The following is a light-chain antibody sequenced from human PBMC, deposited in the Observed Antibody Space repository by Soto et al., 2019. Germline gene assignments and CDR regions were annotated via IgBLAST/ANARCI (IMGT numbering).Light chain of an antibody. CDR2: GTS. CDR3: QQYNSWPAFT. CDR1: QSVSSN. J-gene: IGKJ3*01. V-gene: IGKV3-15*01. Sequence: EIVMTQSPATLSVSPGERAALSCRASQSVSSNLAWYQQKPGQAPRLLIYGTSSRATGVPARFSGSGSGTEFTLTIISLQSEDFAVYYCQQYNSWPAFTFGPGTKVDIK.